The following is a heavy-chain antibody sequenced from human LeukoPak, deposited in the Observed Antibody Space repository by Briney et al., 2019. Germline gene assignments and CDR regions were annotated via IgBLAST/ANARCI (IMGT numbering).Heavy chain of an antibody. CDR3: AKDSSGSYRGVSEYFQH. J-gene: IGHJ1*01. D-gene: IGHD3-22*01. Sequence: ASVKVSCKASGYTFTGYYMHWVRQAPGQGLEWMGWINPNSGGTNYAQKFQGRVTTTRDTSISTAYMELSRLRSDDTAVYYCAKDSSGSYRGVSEYFQHWGQGALVTVSS. V-gene: IGHV1-2*02. CDR2: INPNSGGT. CDR1: GYTFTGYY.